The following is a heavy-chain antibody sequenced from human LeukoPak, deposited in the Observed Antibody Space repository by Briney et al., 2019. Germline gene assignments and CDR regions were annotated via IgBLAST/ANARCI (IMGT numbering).Heavy chain of an antibody. Sequence: PGGSLRLSCTASTLTLNNYWMSWVRQAPGKRLEWVANIKQDGSEKYHVDSVKGRFTISRDNAKNPLYLQMNSLRAEDTAVYYCASRAGYTGSWSAFDYWGQGTLVTVSS. CDR3: ASRAGYTGSWSAFDY. CDR1: TLTLNNYW. J-gene: IGHJ4*02. D-gene: IGHD6-13*01. CDR2: IKQDGSEK. V-gene: IGHV3-7*05.